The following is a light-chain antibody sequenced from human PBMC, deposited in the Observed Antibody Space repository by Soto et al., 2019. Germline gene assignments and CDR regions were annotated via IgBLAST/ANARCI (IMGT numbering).Light chain of an antibody. CDR2: RAS. Sequence: DIQMTQSPSTLSASVGDRVTITCRASQSISNFLAWYQRRPGKAPKLLIYRASGLERGVPSRFIGGGSGTEFTLTISRLQPYDFATYFCQHFYTYPITFGGGTKVEIK. CDR1: QSISNF. CDR3: QHFYTYPIT. J-gene: IGKJ4*01. V-gene: IGKV1-5*03.